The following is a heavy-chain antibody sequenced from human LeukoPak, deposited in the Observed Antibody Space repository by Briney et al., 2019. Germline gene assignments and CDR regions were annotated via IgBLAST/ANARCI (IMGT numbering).Heavy chain of an antibody. CDR2: ISYDGSNK. V-gene: IGHV3-30-3*01. CDR3: AREDFDI. J-gene: IGHJ3*02. Sequence: GGSLRLSCAASEFTFSSYAMHWVRQAPGKGLEWVAVISYDGSNKYYADSVKGRFTISRDNSKNTLYLQMNSLRAEDTAVYYCAREDFDIWGQGTMVTVSS. CDR1: EFTFSSYA.